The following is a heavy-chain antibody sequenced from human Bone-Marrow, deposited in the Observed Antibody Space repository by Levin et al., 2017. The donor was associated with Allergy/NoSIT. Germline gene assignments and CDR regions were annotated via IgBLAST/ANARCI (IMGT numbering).Heavy chain of an antibody. Sequence: PSQTLSLTCTVSCVSICSCNYYWSWIRQPPGKGLEWIGYIYFSGSTYYNPSLKSRLTISVDTSKNQFSLNLTSVTAADTAVYYCATGSGSYKIYFAYWGQGTLVTVSS. D-gene: IGHD3-10*01. CDR1: CVSICSCNYY. V-gene: IGHV4-30-4*01. CDR3: ATGSGSYKIYFAY. CDR2: IYFSGST. J-gene: IGHJ4*02.